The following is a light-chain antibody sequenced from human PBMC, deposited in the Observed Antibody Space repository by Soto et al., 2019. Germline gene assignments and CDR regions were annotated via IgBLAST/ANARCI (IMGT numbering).Light chain of an antibody. CDR1: SSDVGGYLY. Sequence: QSALTQPPSASGSPGQSVTISCTGTSSDVGGYLYVSWYQQHPGKAPKLMIFEVTKRPSGVPDRFSGSKSGNTASLTVSGLQAEDEANYYCSSYAGSNTVLLGGGTKLTVL. CDR3: SSYAGSNTVL. CDR2: EVT. V-gene: IGLV2-8*01. J-gene: IGLJ2*01.